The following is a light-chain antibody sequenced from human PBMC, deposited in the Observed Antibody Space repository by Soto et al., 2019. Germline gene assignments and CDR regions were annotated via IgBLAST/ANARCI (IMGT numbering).Light chain of an antibody. CDR1: QSVLASSNNISL. J-gene: IGKJ4*01. V-gene: IGKV4-1*01. Sequence: DIVMTQSPDSLAVSLGERATIYCKSSQSVLASSNNISLLAWYQQKPSQPPRLLVYWASIREPGVPDRFSGSGSGTDFPLTISSLQAEDVAVYYCQQYYSMPSTFGGGTKVEIK. CDR2: WAS. CDR3: QQYYSMPST.